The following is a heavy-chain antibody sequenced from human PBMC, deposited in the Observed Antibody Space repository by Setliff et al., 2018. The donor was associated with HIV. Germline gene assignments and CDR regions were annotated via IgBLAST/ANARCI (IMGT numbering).Heavy chain of an antibody. CDR3: AKDLYYDILTGYPWGAFDI. J-gene: IGHJ3*02. D-gene: IGHD3-9*01. CDR2: INQDGNEK. V-gene: IGHV3-7*03. CDR1: GFTFTSYW. Sequence: GGSLRLSCAASGFTFTSYWMIWVRQAPGKGLEWVANINQDGNEKNYVDSVKGRFTISRDNTKNSLYLQMDSLRAEDTAVYYCAKDLYYDILTGYPWGAFDIWGQGTMVTVSS.